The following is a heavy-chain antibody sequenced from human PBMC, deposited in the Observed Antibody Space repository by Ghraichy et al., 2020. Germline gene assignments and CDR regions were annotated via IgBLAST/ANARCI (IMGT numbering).Heavy chain of an antibody. Sequence: ASVKVSCKASGYTFTGYYMHWVRQAPGQGLEWMGWINPNSGGTNYAQKFQGWVTMTRDTSISTAYMELSRLRSDDTAVYYCARLVGYCSSTSCYFDYWGQGTLVTVSS. J-gene: IGHJ4*02. V-gene: IGHV1-2*04. D-gene: IGHD2-2*01. CDR1: GYTFTGYY. CDR3: ARLVGYCSSTSCYFDY. CDR2: INPNSGGT.